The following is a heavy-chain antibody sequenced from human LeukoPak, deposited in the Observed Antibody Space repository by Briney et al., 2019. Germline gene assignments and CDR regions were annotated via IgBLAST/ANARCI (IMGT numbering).Heavy chain of an antibody. J-gene: IGHJ4*02. CDR3: AKSIVVVISTYDY. V-gene: IGHV3-23*01. D-gene: IGHD3-22*01. CDR2: ISGSGGST. CDR1: GFTFSSYA. Sequence: GGSLRLSCAASGFTFSSYAMSWVRQPLGKGLEWVSGISGSGGSTYYADSVKGRFTISRDNSKNTLYLQMNSLRAEDTAVYYCAKSIVVVISTYDYWGQGTLVTVSS.